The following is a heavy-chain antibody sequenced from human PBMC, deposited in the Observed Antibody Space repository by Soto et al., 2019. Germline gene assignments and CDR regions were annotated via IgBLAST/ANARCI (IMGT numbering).Heavy chain of an antibody. Sequence: QITLKESGPTLVKPTQTLTLTCTFSGFSLTTSGVGVGWIRQPPGRALEWLALIYWDDDQRYSPSLKSRLTISKDTSKNQVFLTMSNIDPVDTATYYCAHRVSYPYSGNYLFDYWGQGTLVTVSS. CDR3: AHRVSYPYSGNYLFDY. V-gene: IGHV2-5*02. J-gene: IGHJ4*02. D-gene: IGHD3-16*01. CDR1: GFSLTTSGVG. CDR2: IYWDDDQ.